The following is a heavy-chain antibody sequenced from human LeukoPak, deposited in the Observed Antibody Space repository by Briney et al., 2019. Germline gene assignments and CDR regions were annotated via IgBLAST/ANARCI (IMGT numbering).Heavy chain of an antibody. CDR3: ARDFGSNWPWYFDL. Sequence: GGSLRLSCAASGFTFSSYSMNWVRQAPGKGLEWVSSISSSSSYIYYADSVKGRFTISRDNAKNSLYLQMNSLRAEDTAVYYCARDFGSNWPWYFDLWGRGTLVTVSS. CDR2: ISSSSSYI. D-gene: IGHD6-13*01. CDR1: GFTFSSYS. V-gene: IGHV3-21*01. J-gene: IGHJ2*01.